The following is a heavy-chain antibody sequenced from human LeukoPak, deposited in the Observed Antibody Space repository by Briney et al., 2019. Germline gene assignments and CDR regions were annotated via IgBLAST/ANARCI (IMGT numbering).Heavy chain of an antibody. Sequence: SETLSLTCTVSGDSISSFYWSWIRQPPGKGLEWIGYIYYSGSTNYNPSLKSRVTISVDTPKNQFSLKLSSVAAADTAVYYCARGVVAAAGRTFDYWGQGTLVTVSS. CDR1: GDSISSFY. J-gene: IGHJ4*02. CDR3: ARGVVAAAGRTFDY. V-gene: IGHV4-59*01. D-gene: IGHD6-13*01. CDR2: IYYSGST.